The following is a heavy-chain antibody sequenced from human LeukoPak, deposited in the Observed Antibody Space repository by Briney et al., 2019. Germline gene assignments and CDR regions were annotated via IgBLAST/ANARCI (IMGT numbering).Heavy chain of an antibody. Sequence: GASVKVSCKASGYTFTSYYMHWVRQAPGQGLEWMAIINPSGGSTSYAQKFQGRVTMTRDTSTSTVYMELSSLRSEDTAVYYCARTTYYYDSSGYDYYFDYWGQGTLVTASS. D-gene: IGHD3-22*01. V-gene: IGHV1-46*01. J-gene: IGHJ4*02. CDR2: INPSGGST. CDR3: ARTTYYYDSSGYDYYFDY. CDR1: GYTFTSYY.